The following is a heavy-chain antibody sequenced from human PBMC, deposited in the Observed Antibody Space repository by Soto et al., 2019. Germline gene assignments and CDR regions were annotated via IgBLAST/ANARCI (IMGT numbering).Heavy chain of an antibody. CDR2: INQSGST. CDR3: ARTYSSSWSPFEY. CDR1: GGSFSGYY. J-gene: IGHJ4*02. D-gene: IGHD6-13*01. V-gene: IGHV4-34*01. Sequence: QVQLQQWGAGLLKPSETLSLTCAVYGGSFSGYYWSWIRQPPGKGLEWIGEINQSGSTNYNPSLKIRVTISVDTSKDQLSLNLSSATAAATAVHYCARTYSSSWSPFEYWGQGTLVTVSS.